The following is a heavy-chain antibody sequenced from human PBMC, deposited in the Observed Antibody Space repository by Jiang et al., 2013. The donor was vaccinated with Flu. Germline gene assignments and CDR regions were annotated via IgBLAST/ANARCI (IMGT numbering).Heavy chain of an antibody. D-gene: IGHD6-19*01. V-gene: IGHV4-38-2*02. Sequence: GSGLVKPSETLSLTCTVSGYSISSGYYWGWIRQPPGKGLEWIGSIYHSGSTYYNPSLKSRVTISVDTSKNQFSLKLSSVTAADTAVYYCARVYSSGWYYDAFDIVGPRDKWSPSLQ. CDR1: GYSISSGYY. J-gene: IGHJ3*02. CDR2: IYHSGST. CDR3: ARVYSSGWYYDAFDI.